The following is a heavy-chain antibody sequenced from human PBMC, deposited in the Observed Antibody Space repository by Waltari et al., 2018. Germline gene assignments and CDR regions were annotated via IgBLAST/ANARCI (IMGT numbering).Heavy chain of an antibody. CDR1: GGSVTGAN. V-gene: IGHV4-4*07. J-gene: IGHJ5*02. CDR2: IFASGGT. Sequence: QVELQESGPGLVKPSETLSLTCTVSGGSVTGANWSWVRQPAGKGREWIGRIFASGGTDYNPAFKSRVTMSVDTSKNEFSLRLTSVTAADTAVYYCARGNYGLFSGHYSDLWGRGTRVTVSS. D-gene: IGHD3-3*01. CDR3: ARGNYGLFSGHYSDL.